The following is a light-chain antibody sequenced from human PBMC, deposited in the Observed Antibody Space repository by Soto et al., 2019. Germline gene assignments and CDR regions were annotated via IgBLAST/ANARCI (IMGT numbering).Light chain of an antibody. CDR2: KAS. CDR3: QHYTSYSEA. V-gene: IGKV1-5*03. J-gene: IGKJ1*01. CDR1: QTISSW. Sequence: DIQMTQSPSTLSGSVGDRVTITCRASQTISSWLAWYQQKPGKAPKLLIYKASTLKSGVPSRFSGSGSGTEFTLTISSLQPDDFATYYCQHYTSYSEACGNGTKVDIK.